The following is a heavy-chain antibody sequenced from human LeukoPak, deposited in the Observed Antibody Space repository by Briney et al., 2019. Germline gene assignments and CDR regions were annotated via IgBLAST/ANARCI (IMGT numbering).Heavy chain of an antibody. CDR3: AKGGRWELVFDY. D-gene: IGHD1-26*01. J-gene: IGHJ4*02. Sequence: GGSLRLSCAASGFTFSSYAMSWVRQAPGKGLEWVSAISGSGGSTYYADSVKGRFTISRDNSRNTLYLQMNSLRAEDTAVYYCAKGGRWELVFDYWGQGTLVTVSS. V-gene: IGHV3-23*01. CDR2: ISGSGGST. CDR1: GFTFSSYA.